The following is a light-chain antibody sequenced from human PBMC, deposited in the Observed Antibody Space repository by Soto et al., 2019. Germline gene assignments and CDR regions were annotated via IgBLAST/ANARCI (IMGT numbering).Light chain of an antibody. CDR1: QSLLHSNGYNY. CDR2: LGS. J-gene: IGKJ1*01. Sequence: DIVMTQSPLSLPVTPGEPASISCRSSQSLLHSNGYNYLDWYLQKPGQSPQLLIYLGSNRATGVPDRFSGRGSGTDFTLNISIVEAEDVGVYYCMQPLQSWTFGQGTKVAIK. CDR3: MQPLQSWT. V-gene: IGKV2-28*01.